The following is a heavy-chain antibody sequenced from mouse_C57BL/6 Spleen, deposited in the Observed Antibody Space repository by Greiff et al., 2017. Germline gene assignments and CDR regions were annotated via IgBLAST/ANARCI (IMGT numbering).Heavy chain of an antibody. D-gene: IGHD1-1*01. CDR3: ARKPSYYGFAY. J-gene: IGHJ3*01. CDR1: GYTFTSYW. CDR2: IDPSDSYT. Sequence: VQLQQPGAELVKPGASVKLSCKASGYTFTSYWMQWVKQRPGQGLEWIGEIDPSDSYTNYNQKFKGKATLTVDTSSSTAYMQLSSLTSEASAVYYCARKPSYYGFAYWGQGTLVTVSA. V-gene: IGHV1-50*01.